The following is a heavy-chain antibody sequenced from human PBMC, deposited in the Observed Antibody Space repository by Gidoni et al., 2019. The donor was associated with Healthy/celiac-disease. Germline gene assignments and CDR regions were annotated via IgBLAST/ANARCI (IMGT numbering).Heavy chain of an antibody. Sequence: QLQLQESGPGLVKPSETLSLTCTVSGGSISSSSYYWGWIRQPPGKGLEWIGSIYYSGITYYNPSLKSRVTISVDTSKNQFSLKLSSLTSADTAVYYCATGVVPAAGYWGQGTLVTVSS. J-gene: IGHJ4*02. D-gene: IGHD2-2*01. CDR2: IYYSGIT. CDR3: ATGVVPAAGY. CDR1: GGSISSSSYY. V-gene: IGHV4-39*01.